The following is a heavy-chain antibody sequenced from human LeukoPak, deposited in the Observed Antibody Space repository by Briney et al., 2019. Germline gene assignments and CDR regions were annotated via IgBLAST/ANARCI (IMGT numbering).Heavy chain of an antibody. J-gene: IGHJ6*03. CDR2: INTNTGNP. V-gene: IGHV7-4-1*02. D-gene: IGHD3-9*01. Sequence: GASVKVSCKASGYTFTSYAMNWVRQAPGQGLEWMGWINTNTGNPTYAQGFTGRFVFSLDTSVSTAYLQISSLKAEDTAVYYCARDGGGEVLRYFDWLASPPIMDVWGKGTTVTISS. CDR3: ARDGGGEVLRYFDWLASPPIMDV. CDR1: GYTFTSYA.